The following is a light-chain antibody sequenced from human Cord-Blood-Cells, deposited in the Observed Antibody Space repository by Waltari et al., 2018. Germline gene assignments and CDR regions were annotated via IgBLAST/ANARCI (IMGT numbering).Light chain of an antibody. CDR3: SSYTSSSTFGV. V-gene: IGLV2-14*01. CDR1: SSDVGGYNY. Sequence: QSALTQPASVSGSPGQSITISCTGTSSDVGGYNYVSCYQQHPGKAPKLMIYDVSKWPSGVSNRFSGSKSGNTASLTISGLQAEDEADYYCSSYTSSSTFGVFGTGTKVTVL. CDR2: DVS. J-gene: IGLJ1*01.